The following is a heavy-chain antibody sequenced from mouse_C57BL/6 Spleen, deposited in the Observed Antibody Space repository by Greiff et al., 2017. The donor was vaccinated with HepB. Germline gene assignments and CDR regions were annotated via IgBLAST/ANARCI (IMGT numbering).Heavy chain of an antibody. D-gene: IGHD1-1*01. CDR2: IYPGSGNT. CDR1: GYTFTDYY. Sequence: QVHVKQSGAELVRPGASVKLSCKASGYTFTDYYINWVKQRPGQGLEWIARIYPGSGNTYYNEKFKGKATLTAEKSSSTAYMQLSSLTSEDSAVYFCARSRYYGSSFYAMDYWGQGTSVTVSS. CDR3: ARSRYYGSSFYAMDY. J-gene: IGHJ4*01. V-gene: IGHV1-76*01.